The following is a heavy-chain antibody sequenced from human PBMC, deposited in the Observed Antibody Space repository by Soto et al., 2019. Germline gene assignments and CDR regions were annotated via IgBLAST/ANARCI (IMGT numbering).Heavy chain of an antibody. CDR1: GFTVSSNY. CDR2: IYSGGST. J-gene: IGHJ4*02. CDR3: ARWWDSRGYSDPNFDY. Sequence: GGSLRLSCAASGFTVSSNYMSWVRQAPGKGLEWVSVIYSGGSTYYADSVKGRFTISRDNSKNTLYLQMNSLRAEDTAVYYCARWWDSRGYSDPNFDYWGQETLVTVSS. V-gene: IGHV3-53*01. D-gene: IGHD3-22*01.